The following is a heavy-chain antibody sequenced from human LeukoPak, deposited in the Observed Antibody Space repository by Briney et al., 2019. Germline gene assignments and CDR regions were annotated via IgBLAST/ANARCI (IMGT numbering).Heavy chain of an antibody. CDR2: INPNSGGT. D-gene: IGHD4-23*01. CDR3: ARDQTTVVTLPGY. CDR1: GYTFTSYG. J-gene: IGHJ4*02. V-gene: IGHV1-2*02. Sequence: VASVKVSCKASGYTFTSYGISWVRQAPGQGLEWMGWINPNSGGTNYAQKFQGRVTMTRDTSISTAYMELSRLRSDDTAVYYCARDQTTVVTLPGYWGQGTLVTVSS.